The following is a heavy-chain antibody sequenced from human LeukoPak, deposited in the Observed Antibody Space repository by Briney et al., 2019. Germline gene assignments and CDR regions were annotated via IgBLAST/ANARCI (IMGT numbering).Heavy chain of an antibody. J-gene: IGHJ4*02. CDR3: ARAYTTTVTTFDY. D-gene: IGHD4-17*01. Sequence: SVKVSCKASGYTFTGYYMHWVRQAPGQGLEWMGRINPNSGGTNYAQKFQGRVTMTRDTSISTAYMELSRLRSDDTAVYYCARAYTTTVTTFDYWGEGTLVTVSS. CDR1: GYTFTGYY. CDR2: INPNSGGT. V-gene: IGHV1-2*06.